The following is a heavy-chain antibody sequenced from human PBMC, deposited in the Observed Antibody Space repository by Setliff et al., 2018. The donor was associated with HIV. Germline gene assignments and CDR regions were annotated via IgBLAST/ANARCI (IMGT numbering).Heavy chain of an antibody. CDR3: ARGYCGGESCYGFRRGSFYYYYYMDV. J-gene: IGHJ6*03. Sequence: SETLSLTCTVSGGSTTTESYYWIWIRQAAGKGLEHIGHIYTGGSTNYNPSLKSRVVIAGDTSKNQFSLRRTSVTAADTAVYYCARGYCGGESCYGFRRGSFYYYYYMDVWGKGTTVTVSS. V-gene: IGHV4-61*09. D-gene: IGHD2-21*01. CDR1: GGSTTTESYY. CDR2: IYTGGST.